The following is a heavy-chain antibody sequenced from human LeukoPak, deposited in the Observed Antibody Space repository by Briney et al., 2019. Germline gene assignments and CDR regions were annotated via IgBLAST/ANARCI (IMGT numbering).Heavy chain of an antibody. D-gene: IGHD5-12*01. Sequence: ASVKVCCSSSGYTFTYYYIDWVRQAPGQGPEWMGWIGPTTGGPKYAQRFQGKVTMTSDTFISTAYMDLRRLESGDTSVYYCARGRPYTGYEHNPHLDSWGQGTLVTVSS. V-gene: IGHV1-2*02. CDR3: ARGRPYTGYEHNPHLDS. CDR1: GYTFTYYY. CDR2: IGPTTGGP. J-gene: IGHJ4*02.